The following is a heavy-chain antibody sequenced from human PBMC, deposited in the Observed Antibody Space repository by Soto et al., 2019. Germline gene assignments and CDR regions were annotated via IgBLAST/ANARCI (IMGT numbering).Heavy chain of an antibody. CDR2: IYYSGST. J-gene: IGHJ4*02. CDR1: GGSISSYY. V-gene: IGHV4-59*08. D-gene: IGHD2-2*01. CDR3: ARRYRSFFDY. Sequence: SETLSLTCTVPGGSISSYYWSWIRQPPGKGLEWIGYIYYSGSTNYNPSLKSRVTISVDTSKNQFSLKLSSVTAADTAVYYCARRYRSFFDYWGQGSLVIVSS.